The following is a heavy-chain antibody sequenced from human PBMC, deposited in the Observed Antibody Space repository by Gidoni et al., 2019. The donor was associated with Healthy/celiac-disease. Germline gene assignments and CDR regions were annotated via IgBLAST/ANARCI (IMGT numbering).Heavy chain of an antibody. CDR1: GFTFSSYG. CDR3: AKVGYCSSTSCYPYYYYYGMDV. V-gene: IGHV3-30*18. D-gene: IGHD2-2*01. CDR2: ISYDGSNK. Sequence: QVPLVESGGGVVQPGRSLRLSCSASGFTFSSYGMHWFRQAPGKGLEWVAVISYDGSNKYYADSVKGRFTISRDNSKNTLYLQMNSLRAEDTAVYYCAKVGYCSSTSCYPYYYYYGMDVWGQGTTVTVSS. J-gene: IGHJ6*02.